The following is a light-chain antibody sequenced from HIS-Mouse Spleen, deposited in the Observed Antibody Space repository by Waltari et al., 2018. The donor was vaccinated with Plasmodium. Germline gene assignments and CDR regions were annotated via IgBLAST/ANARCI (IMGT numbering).Light chain of an antibody. Sequence: EIVLTQSPGTLSLSPGERATISCRASQSVSSSYLAWYQQKPGQAPRLLIYGASSRATGSPDRFSGSGSGTDFTLTISRLEPEDFAVYYCQQYGSSPLTFGGGTKVEIK. V-gene: IGKV3-20*01. J-gene: IGKJ4*01. CDR3: QQYGSSPLT. CDR1: QSVSSSY. CDR2: GAS.